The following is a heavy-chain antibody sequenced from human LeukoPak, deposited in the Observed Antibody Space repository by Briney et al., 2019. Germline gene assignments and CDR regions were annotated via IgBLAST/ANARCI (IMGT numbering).Heavy chain of an antibody. V-gene: IGHV3-13*01. Sequence: GSLRLSCAASGFTFSNYDMHWVRQATGKGLEWVSAIGTAGDTYYPGSVKGRFTISRENAKNSLCLQMNSLRAGDTAVYYCARGPATVTASYYYYGMDVWGQGTTVTVSS. J-gene: IGHJ6*02. CDR1: GFTFSNYD. D-gene: IGHD4-17*01. CDR2: IGTAGDT. CDR3: ARGPATVTASYYYYGMDV.